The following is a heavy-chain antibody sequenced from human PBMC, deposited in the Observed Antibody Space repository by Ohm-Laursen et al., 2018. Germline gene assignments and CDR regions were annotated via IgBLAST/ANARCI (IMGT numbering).Heavy chain of an antibody. CDR3: ARQGSGPTGFDY. J-gene: IGHJ4*02. CDR2: IYYSGST. CDR1: GGSISSYY. Sequence: SDTLSLTCPVSGGSISSYYWSWIRQPPGKGLEWIGYIYYSGSTNYNPSLKSRVTISVDTSKNQFSLKLSSVTAADTAVYYCARQGSGPTGFDYWGQGTLVTVSS. V-gene: IGHV4-59*08. D-gene: IGHD1-26*01.